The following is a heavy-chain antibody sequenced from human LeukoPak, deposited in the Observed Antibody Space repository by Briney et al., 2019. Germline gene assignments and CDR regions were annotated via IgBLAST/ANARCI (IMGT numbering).Heavy chain of an antibody. D-gene: IGHD1-26*01. CDR3: AKEGGSYYGSHAFDI. V-gene: IGHV3-43*02. Sequence: GGSLRLSCAASGFTFDDYAMHWVRQAPGKGLEWVSLISGDGGSTYYTDSVKGRFTISRDNSKNSLYLQMNSLRTEDTALYYCAKEGGSYYGSHAFDIWGQGTMVTVSS. J-gene: IGHJ3*02. CDR2: ISGDGGST. CDR1: GFTFDDYA.